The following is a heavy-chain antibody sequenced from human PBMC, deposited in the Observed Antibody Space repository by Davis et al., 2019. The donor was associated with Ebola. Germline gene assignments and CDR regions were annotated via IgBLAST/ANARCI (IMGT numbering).Heavy chain of an antibody. CDR3: ARGTHYAHDY. J-gene: IGHJ4*02. Sequence: PGGSLRLSCAASGFTFSRYWMHWVRQAPGKGLVYVSRISSDGGITSYADSVKGRFTISRDNAKSTLYLQMNSLTAEDTAVYYCARGTHYAHDYWGQGTLVTVSS. V-gene: IGHV3-74*01. D-gene: IGHD2-2*01. CDR1: GFTFSRYW. CDR2: ISSDGGIT.